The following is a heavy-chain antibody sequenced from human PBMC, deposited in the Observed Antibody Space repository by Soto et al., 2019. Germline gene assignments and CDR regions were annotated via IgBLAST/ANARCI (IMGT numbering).Heavy chain of an antibody. V-gene: IGHV1-18*04. CDR2: INVYNGNT. CDR1: GYTFTSNS. D-gene: IGHD2-15*01. Sequence: ASVKVSCKASGYTFTSNSIGWVRQAPGQGLEWMGWINVYNGNTKYAQQLQDRVTLTTDTSTSTAYMDLRSLRSDDTAVYYCARSDCSGGSCYSDWFDPWGQGTLVTVSS. J-gene: IGHJ5*02. CDR3: ARSDCSGGSCYSDWFDP.